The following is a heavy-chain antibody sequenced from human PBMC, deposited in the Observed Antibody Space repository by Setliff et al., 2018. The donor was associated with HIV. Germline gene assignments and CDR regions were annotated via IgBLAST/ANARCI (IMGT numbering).Heavy chain of an antibody. D-gene: IGHD2-8*01. CDR2: IDSNYGNR. Sequence: GASVKVSCKASGYSLSTYAISWVRQAPGQGLEWMGWIDSNYGNRNFAQKFRGRVTMTTDISTNTAYMEVRSLSFDDTAVYYCVRLTADRTNYYYYMDVWGKGTTVTVSS. CDR1: GYSLSTYA. J-gene: IGHJ6*03. V-gene: IGHV1-18*01. CDR3: VRLTADRTNYYYYMDV.